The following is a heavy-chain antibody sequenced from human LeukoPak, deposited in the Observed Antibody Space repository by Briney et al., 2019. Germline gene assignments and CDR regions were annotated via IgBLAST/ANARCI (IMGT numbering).Heavy chain of an antibody. J-gene: IGHJ6*03. CDR2: IYYSGST. V-gene: IGHV4-39*01. CDR3: ARLICSTSCYYYYCYYMDV. CDR1: GGSISSSSYY. D-gene: IGHD2-2*01. Sequence: SETLSLTCTVSGGSISSSSYYWGWIRQPPGKGLEWIGSIYYSGSTYYNPSLKSRVTIPVDTSKNQFSLKLSSVTAADTAVYYCARLICSTSCYYYYCYYMDVWGKGTTVTVSS.